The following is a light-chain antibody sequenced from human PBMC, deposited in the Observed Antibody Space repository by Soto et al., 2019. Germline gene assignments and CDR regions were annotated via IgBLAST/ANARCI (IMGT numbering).Light chain of an antibody. V-gene: IGLV2-14*01. CDR3: SSYTSITTLAYV. J-gene: IGLJ1*01. Sequence: QSVLTRPASVSGSPGQSITISCAGTSSDVGGYNYVSWYQQHPGKAPKLIIYEVSNRPSGISDRFSGSKSGNTASLTISGLQAEDEVDYYCSSYTSITTLAYVFGTGTKVTLL. CDR1: SSDVGGYNY. CDR2: EVS.